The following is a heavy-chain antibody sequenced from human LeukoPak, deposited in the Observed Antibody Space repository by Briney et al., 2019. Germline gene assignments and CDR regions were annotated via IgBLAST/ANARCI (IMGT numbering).Heavy chain of an antibody. V-gene: IGHV3-7*05. CDR2: IKQDGSEK. Sequence: GGSLRLSCAASGFTLSNCWMSWVRQAPGKGLEWVANIKQDGSEKYYADSVKGRFTISRDNAKNSLYLQMNSLRAEDTAVYYCATHTSGWKGYFDYWGQGTLVTVSS. CDR3: ATHTSGWKGYFDY. CDR1: GFTLSNCW. J-gene: IGHJ4*02. D-gene: IGHD6-19*01.